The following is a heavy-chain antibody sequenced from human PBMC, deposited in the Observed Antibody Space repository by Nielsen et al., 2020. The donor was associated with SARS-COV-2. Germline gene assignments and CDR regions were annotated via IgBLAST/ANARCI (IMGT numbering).Heavy chain of an antibody. Sequence: SLKISCVASGFTFDDYGMHWVRQAPGKGLEWVSGISWNSGSIGYVDSVKGRFTISSDNAKNSLYLQMNRLRAEDTALYYCAKADDSSGYYWGQGTMVTVSS. D-gene: IGHD3-22*01. CDR1: GFTFDDYG. CDR3: AKADDSSGYY. V-gene: IGHV3-9*01. CDR2: ISWNSGSI. J-gene: IGHJ3*01.